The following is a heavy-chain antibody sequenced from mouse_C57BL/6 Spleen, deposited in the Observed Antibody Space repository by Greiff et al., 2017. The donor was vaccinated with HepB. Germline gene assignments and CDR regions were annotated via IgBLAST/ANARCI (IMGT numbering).Heavy chain of an antibody. CDR2: INPNNGGT. CDR3: ASVIYQGNAMDY. Sequence: EVKLQESGPELVKPGASVKMSCKASGYTFTDYNMHWVKQSHGKSLEWIGYINPNNGGTSYNQKFKGKATLTVNKSSSTAYMELRSLTSEDSAVYYCASVIYQGNAMDYWGQGTSVTVSS. V-gene: IGHV1-22*01. D-gene: IGHD2-1*01. J-gene: IGHJ4*01. CDR1: GYTFTDYN.